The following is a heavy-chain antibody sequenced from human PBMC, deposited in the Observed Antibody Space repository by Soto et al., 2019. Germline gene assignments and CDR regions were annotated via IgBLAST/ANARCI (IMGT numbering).Heavy chain of an antibody. CDR1: GGSFSGYY. D-gene: IGHD3-10*01. Sequence: PSETLSLTCAVYGGSFSGYYWSWIRQPPGKGLEWIGEINHSGSTNYNPSLKSRVTISVDTSKNQFSLKLSSVTAADTAVYYCERGTLVRGVIKRAYYYYGMDVWGQAPTGSVSS. CDR2: INHSGST. V-gene: IGHV4-34*01. CDR3: ERGTLVRGVIKRAYYYYGMDV. J-gene: IGHJ6*02.